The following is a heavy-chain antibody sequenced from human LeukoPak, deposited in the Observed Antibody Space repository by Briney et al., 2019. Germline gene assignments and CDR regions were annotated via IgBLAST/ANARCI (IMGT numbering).Heavy chain of an antibody. D-gene: IGHD2-21*02. CDR1: GGSFSSYL. CDR3: ARHVSRFRSCGDCHFFDY. Sequence: SETLSLTCSVSGGSFSSYLWSWVRQPAGKGLEWIGRIYPSGNTNYNPSLKSRVAISVDTSKNQFSLKLSSVTAADTAVYYCARHVSRFRSCGDCHFFDYWGQGTLVTVSS. V-gene: IGHV4-4*07. CDR2: IYPSGNT. J-gene: IGHJ4*02.